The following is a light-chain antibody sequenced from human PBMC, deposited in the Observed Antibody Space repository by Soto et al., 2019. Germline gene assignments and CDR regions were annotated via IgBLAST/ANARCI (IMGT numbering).Light chain of an antibody. CDR3: QQFSSYPLT. V-gene: IGKV3-20*01. Sequence: EIVLTQSPATLSLSPGERATLSCRASQTVRNNYLAWYQQKPGQAPKLLIYDASSRATGIPDRFSGGGSGTDLILTISRLEPEDFAVYYCQQFSSYPLTFGGGTKVDIK. CDR1: QTVRNNY. CDR2: DAS. J-gene: IGKJ4*01.